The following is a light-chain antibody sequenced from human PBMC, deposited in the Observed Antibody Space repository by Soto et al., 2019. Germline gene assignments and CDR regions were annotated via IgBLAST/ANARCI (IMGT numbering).Light chain of an antibody. CDR2: DVT. J-gene: IGLJ2*01. CDR3: CSYGGGYTPLL. V-gene: IGLV2-11*01. Sequence: QSALTQPRSVSGSPGQSVTISCTGTSSDVGGYNYVSWYQQHPGQAPKLLIYDVTKRPSGVPDRFSGSKSGNTASLSISGLQAEDEADYYCCSYGGGYTPLLFGGGTKLTFL. CDR1: SSDVGGYNY.